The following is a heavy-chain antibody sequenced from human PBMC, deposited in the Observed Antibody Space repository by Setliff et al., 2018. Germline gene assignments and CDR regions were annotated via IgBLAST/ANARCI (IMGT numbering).Heavy chain of an antibody. CDR3: ARAVAGFFQYYYSYMDV. D-gene: IGHD6-19*01. CDR2: INTNTGNP. Sequence: ASVKVSCKASGYTFTRYTMNWVRQAPGQGLEWMGWINTNTGNPTYAQGFTGRFVFSLDTSASTAYLQISSLKAEDTAVYYCARAVAGFFQYYYSYMDVWGKGTTVTVSS. V-gene: IGHV7-4-1*02. CDR1: GYTFTRYT. J-gene: IGHJ6*03.